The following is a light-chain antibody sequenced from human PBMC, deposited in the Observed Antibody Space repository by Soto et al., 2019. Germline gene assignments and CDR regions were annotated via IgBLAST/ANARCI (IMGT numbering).Light chain of an antibody. CDR1: QDISND. Sequence: LSASVGDRVTITCRTSQDISNDLDWYQQKPGKAPKLLIYAASRLQSGVPSRFSGSGSGTDFTLTISSLQPEDFATYYCLQDYNYPRTFGQGTKVDIK. CDR3: LQDYNYPRT. CDR2: AAS. J-gene: IGKJ1*01. V-gene: IGKV1-6*01.